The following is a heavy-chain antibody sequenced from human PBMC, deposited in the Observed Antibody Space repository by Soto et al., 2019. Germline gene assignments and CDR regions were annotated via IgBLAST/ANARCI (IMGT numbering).Heavy chain of an antibody. V-gene: IGHV3-23*01. D-gene: IGHD3-10*01. CDR3: AKAPMIRGVIPAFDY. CDR1: VFTFISYW. CDR2: ISDSGGDT. J-gene: IGHJ4*02. Sequence: GWSLRLSCASSVFTFISYWMHWVRQAPGKGLEWVSYISDSGGDTYYADSVKGRFTISRDNSKNTLCLQMNSLRVEDTAVYYCAKAPMIRGVIPAFDYWGQGTLVTVSS.